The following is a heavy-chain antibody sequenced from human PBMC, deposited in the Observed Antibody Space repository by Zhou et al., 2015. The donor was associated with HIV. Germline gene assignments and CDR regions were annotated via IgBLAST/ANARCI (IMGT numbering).Heavy chain of an antibody. CDR1: GYTFTGFSGYY. Sequence: QVQLVQSGAEVKKPGASVKVSCKASGYTFTGFSGYYMHWVRQAPGQGLEWMGWINPNSGGTNYAQKFQGRVTMTRDTSISTAYVELSRLTSDDTAMYYCARASGYSSGWFIPCYWGQGTLVTVSS. CDR3: ARASGYSSGWFIPCY. V-gene: IGHV1-2*02. J-gene: IGHJ4*02. D-gene: IGHD6-19*01. CDR2: INPNSGGT.